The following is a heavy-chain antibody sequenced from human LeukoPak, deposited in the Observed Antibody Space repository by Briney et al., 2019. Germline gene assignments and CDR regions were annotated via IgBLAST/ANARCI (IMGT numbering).Heavy chain of an antibody. D-gene: IGHD3-22*01. V-gene: IGHV3-11*01. CDR3: ARDSSGYYHIFDY. CDR2: LSNTGGDI. J-gene: IGHJ4*02. CDR1: GFSLSGHY. Sequence: PGGSLRLSCTAAGFSLSGHYMTWIRQAPGQGLEYLSYLSNTGGDIFYADSVKGRFSISRDNAKNSLFLQLNSLRAADTAVYYCARDSSGYYHIFDYWGQGTLVTVSS.